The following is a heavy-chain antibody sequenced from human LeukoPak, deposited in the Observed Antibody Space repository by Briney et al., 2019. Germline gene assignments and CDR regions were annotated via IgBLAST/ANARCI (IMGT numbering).Heavy chain of an antibody. CDR3: AMSVEMPPIPSFDY. CDR2: VSAANNP. D-gene: IGHD5-24*01. V-gene: IGHV1-3*01. J-gene: IGHJ4*02. Sequence: GASVKVSCKTSGYIFTPHHIHWMRQAPGQGLELMGWVSAANNPEYSQKFQGRVVITRDASATTSYLELNSLRSEDTAVYYCAMSVEMPPIPSFDYWGQGTLVTVSS. CDR1: GYIFTPHH.